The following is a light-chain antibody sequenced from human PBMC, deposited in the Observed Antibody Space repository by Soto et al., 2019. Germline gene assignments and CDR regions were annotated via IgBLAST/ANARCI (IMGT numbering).Light chain of an antibody. V-gene: IGLV2-8*01. J-gene: IGLJ1*01. CDR2: EVS. Sequence: QSALAQPPSASGSPGQSVTISCTGTSSDVGGYNFVSWYQQHPGKSPKLMIYEVSKRPSGVPDRFSGSKSGNTASPTVSGLQAEDDADYYCSSDAGSGIYVFGTGTKVTAL. CDR1: SSDVGGYNF. CDR3: SSDAGSGIYV.